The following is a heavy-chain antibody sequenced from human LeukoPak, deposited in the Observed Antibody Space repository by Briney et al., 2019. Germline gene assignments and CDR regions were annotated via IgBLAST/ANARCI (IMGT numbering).Heavy chain of an antibody. D-gene: IGHD2-2*01. CDR2: IFYSGNT. CDR3: ARLSVIPPNDAFDL. V-gene: IGHV4-39*07. J-gene: IGHJ3*01. CDR1: GDSISSSSYY. Sequence: SETLTLTCTVSGDSISSSSYYWGWIRQPPGKGLEWIGSIFYSGNTHYSPSLKSRVTISLDTSKTQFSLRLSSVTAADTAVYYCARLSVIPPNDAFDLWGQGTMVTVSS.